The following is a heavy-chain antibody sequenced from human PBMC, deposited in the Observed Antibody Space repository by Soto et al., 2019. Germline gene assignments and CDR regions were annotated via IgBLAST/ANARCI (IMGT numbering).Heavy chain of an antibody. Sequence: PSETLSLTCTVSGGSITSSSFYWGWIRQPPGKGLEWIGGISYSGRTNDKPSLKRRVAISVETSKNQFFLSLTSVTASNTTLYYCARQYILAARPAWFDPWGPGTLVTVSS. V-gene: IGHV4-39*01. D-gene: IGHD6-6*01. J-gene: IGHJ5*02. CDR3: ARQYILAARPAWFDP. CDR2: ISYSGRT. CDR1: GGSITSSSFY.